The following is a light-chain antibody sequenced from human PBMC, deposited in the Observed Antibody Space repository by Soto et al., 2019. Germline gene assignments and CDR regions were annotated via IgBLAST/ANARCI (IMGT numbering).Light chain of an antibody. CDR2: EVN. CDR3: SSYTFSSTLVV. CDR1: SSDVGGYNF. Sequence: QSALTQPASVSGSPGQSITISCTGTSSDVGGYNFVSCYQQHPGKAPRLMIFEVNNRPSGVSDRFSGSKSGNTASLTISGLQAEDEADYYCSSYTFSSTLVVFGGGTQLTVL. J-gene: IGLJ3*02. V-gene: IGLV2-14*01.